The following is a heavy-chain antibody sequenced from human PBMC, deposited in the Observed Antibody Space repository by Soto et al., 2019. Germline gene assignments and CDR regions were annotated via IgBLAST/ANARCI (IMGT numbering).Heavy chain of an antibody. CDR1: GFTFSSYG. J-gene: IGHJ4*01. CDR2: ISYDGSNK. D-gene: IGHD4-17*01. V-gene: IGHV3-30*03. Sequence: QVQRVESGGGVVQPGRSLRLSCAASGFTFSSYGMHWVRQAPGKGLEWVAVISYDGSNKYYADSVKGLFTISRDNYKNTLYLQMNSLRAEDTAVYYCATYGEYEGGFDYWGHGTLVTVSS. CDR3: ATYGEYEGGFDY.